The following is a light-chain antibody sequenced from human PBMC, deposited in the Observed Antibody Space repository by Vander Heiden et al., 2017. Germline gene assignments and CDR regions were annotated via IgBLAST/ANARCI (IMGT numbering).Light chain of an antibody. Sequence: EIVMTQSPATLSVSPGERATLSCRASQSVSSNLAWYQQKPGQAPRLLIYGASTRATGIPARFRGSGSGTEFTLTISSLQSEDFAVYYCQQYNNWSYTFGQGTKLEIK. CDR1: QSVSSN. V-gene: IGKV3-15*01. J-gene: IGKJ2*01. CDR2: GAS. CDR3: QQYNNWSYT.